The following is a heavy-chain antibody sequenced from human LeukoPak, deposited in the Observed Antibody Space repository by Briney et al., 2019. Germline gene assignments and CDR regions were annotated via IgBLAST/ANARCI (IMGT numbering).Heavy chain of an antibody. CDR1: GGSFSGYY. V-gene: IGHV3-21*01. CDR2: ISDTGYYI. Sequence: ETLSLTCAVYGGSFSGYYWSWIRQPPGKGLEWVSSISDTGYYIYYADSVKGRFTISRDNAKNSLSLQMNNLRADDTGIYYCANHFACGATTCPSFDHWGQGTLVTVSS. CDR3: ANHFACGATTCPSFDH. D-gene: IGHD2-21*01. J-gene: IGHJ4*02.